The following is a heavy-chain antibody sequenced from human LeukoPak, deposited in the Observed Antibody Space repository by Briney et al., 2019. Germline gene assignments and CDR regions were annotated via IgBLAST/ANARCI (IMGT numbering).Heavy chain of an antibody. CDR3: AKDWESGYDTSFDY. CDR2: IRSKANSYAT. CDR1: GFTFSGSA. Sequence: GGSLRLSCAASGFTFSGSAMHWVRQASGKGLEWVGRIRSKANSYATAYAASVKGRFTISRDDSKNTAYLQMNSLRAEDTAVYYCAKDWESGYDTSFDYWGQGTLVTVSS. V-gene: IGHV3-73*01. D-gene: IGHD5-12*01. J-gene: IGHJ4*02.